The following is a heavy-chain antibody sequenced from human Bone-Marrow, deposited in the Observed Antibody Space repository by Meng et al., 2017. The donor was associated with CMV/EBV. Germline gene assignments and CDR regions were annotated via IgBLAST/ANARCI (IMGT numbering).Heavy chain of an antibody. D-gene: IGHD2-15*01. Sequence: ASVKVSCKASGYTFTSYYMHWVRQAPGQGLEWMGWINPNSGGTNYAQKFQGRVTMTRDTSISTAYMELSRLRSDDTAVYYCARKEYCSGGSCYSGIDYWGQGTLVTVSS. J-gene: IGHJ4*02. CDR1: GYTFTSYY. CDR2: INPNSGGT. CDR3: ARKEYCSGGSCYSGIDY. V-gene: IGHV1-2*02.